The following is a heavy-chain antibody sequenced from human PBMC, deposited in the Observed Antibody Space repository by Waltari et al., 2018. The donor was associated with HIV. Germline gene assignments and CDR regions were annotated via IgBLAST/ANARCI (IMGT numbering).Heavy chain of an antibody. V-gene: IGHV3-7*01. CDR1: GFTFNNYW. J-gene: IGHJ6*02. CDR3: AKGTTVTYYHYYGMDV. CDR2: IKADGTES. D-gene: IGHD4-17*01. Sequence: EEQLVASGGGLVQPGGSLRLSCAASGFTFNNYWMNWVRQAPGKGLEWVAHIKADGTESQYVDSVKGRFTISRDNAKNSLYLEMNSLRVEDTAVYYCAKGTTVTYYHYYGMDVWGQGTTVAVSS.